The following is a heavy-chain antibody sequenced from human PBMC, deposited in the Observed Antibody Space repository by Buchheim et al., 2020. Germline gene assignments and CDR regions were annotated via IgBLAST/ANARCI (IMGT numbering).Heavy chain of an antibody. CDR2: INPSGGST. V-gene: IGHV1-46*04. CDR3: AREEYSSSSGDYNGMYV. J-gene: IGHJ6*02. Sequence: QVQLVQSGAEVKKPGASVMVSCKASGYTFTSSYMHWVRQAPGQGLVWMGMINPSGGSTRYAQMLLGRVPMTRDTSTSPVFMELSSLRSEDTAVYYCAREEYSSSSGDYNGMYVGGQGTT. CDR1: GYTFTSSY. D-gene: IGHD6-6*01.